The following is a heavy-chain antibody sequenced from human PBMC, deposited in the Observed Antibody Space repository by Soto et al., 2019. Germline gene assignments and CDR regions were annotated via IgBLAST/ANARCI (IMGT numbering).Heavy chain of an antibody. J-gene: IGHJ6*02. Sequence: SETLSLTCTVSGGSISSYYWSWIRQPPGKGLEWIGYIYYSGSTNYNPSLKSRVTISVDTSKSQFSLKLSSVTAADTAVYYCARVYYYGSSGYYYPFYYGMDVWGQRTTVTVSS. D-gene: IGHD3-22*01. CDR1: GGSISSYY. V-gene: IGHV4-59*01. CDR3: ARVYYYGSSGYYYPFYYGMDV. CDR2: IYYSGST.